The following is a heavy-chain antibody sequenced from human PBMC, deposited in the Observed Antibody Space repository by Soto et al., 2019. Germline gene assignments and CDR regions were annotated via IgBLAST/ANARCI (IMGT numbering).Heavy chain of an antibody. CDR2: IYWDNDR. Sequence: QITLKESGPTLVEPTQTLTLTCSFSVFSLSNSGVGVGWFRQAPGKALECLGIIYWDNDRRYNPSLKDRLSITKDTPKNQVVVAMTYMEPVDTGTYYCAHRVSYSVSCDVGWFDSWGQGTPVTVS. V-gene: IGHV2-5*02. CDR3: AHRVSYSVSCDVGWFDS. J-gene: IGHJ5*01. CDR1: VFSLSNSGVG. D-gene: IGHD3-10*01.